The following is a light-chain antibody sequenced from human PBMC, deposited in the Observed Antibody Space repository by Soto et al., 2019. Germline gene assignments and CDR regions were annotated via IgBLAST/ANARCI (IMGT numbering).Light chain of an antibody. V-gene: IGKV3-20*01. CDR1: QSVSSSS. Sequence: EIVLTQSPDTLSVSPGERATLSCRASQSVSSSSLAWYQQKPGQAPRLLIYGASNRATGIPDRLSGSGSGTDFTLTISRLEPEDFAVYYCKQYGSSPLCTFGQGTKVEIK. J-gene: IGKJ1*01. CDR2: GAS. CDR3: KQYGSSPLCT.